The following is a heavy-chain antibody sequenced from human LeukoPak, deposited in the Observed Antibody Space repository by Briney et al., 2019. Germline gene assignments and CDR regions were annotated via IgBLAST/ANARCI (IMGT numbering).Heavy chain of an antibody. J-gene: IGHJ4*02. CDR2: ISGSGGTT. CDR3: AAQWLVSG. V-gene: IGHV3-23*01. D-gene: IGHD6-19*01. Sequence: GGSLRLSCAASGFTFSSYGMHWVRQAPGKGLEWVSGISGSGGTTYYADSVKGRFTISRDNSKNTLYLQMNSLTADDTAVYYRAAQWLVSGGGQGTLVTVSS. CDR1: GFTFSSYG.